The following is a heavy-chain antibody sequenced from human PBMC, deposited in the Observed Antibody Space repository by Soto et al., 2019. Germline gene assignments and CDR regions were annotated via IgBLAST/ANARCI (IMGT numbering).Heavy chain of an antibody. CDR1: GFTFSSYS. CDR2: ISSSSSYI. V-gene: IGHV3-21*01. D-gene: IGHD3-16*01. Sequence: PGGSLRLSCAASGFTFSSYSMNWVRQAPGKGLEWVSSISSSSSYIYYADSVKGRFTISRDNAKNSLYLQMNSLRAEDTAVYDCVRHDPSMISYNFFGMDFWGQGTTFTVSS. CDR3: VRHDPSMISYNFFGMDF. J-gene: IGHJ6*02.